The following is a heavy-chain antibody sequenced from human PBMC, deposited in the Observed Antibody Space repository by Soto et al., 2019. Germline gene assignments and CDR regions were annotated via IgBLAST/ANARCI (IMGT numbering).Heavy chain of an antibody. D-gene: IGHD3-22*01. V-gene: IGHV1-69*02. J-gene: IGHJ6*02. Sequence: QVQLVQSGTEVKKPGSSVKVSCKASGGTFSSYTISWVRQAPGQGLEWMGRIIPILGIANYAQKFQGRVTITADQSTSTAYMELSRLRSEDTAVYYCAGNYDSSDKGSYGMDVWGQGTTVPVSS. CDR1: GGTFSSYT. CDR3: AGNYDSSDKGSYGMDV. CDR2: IIPILGIA.